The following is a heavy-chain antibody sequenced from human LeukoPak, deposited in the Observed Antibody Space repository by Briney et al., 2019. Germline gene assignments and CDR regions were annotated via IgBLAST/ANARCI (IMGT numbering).Heavy chain of an antibody. Sequence: GGSLRLSCAASGFTFSTYGIHWVRQAPGKGLEWVAVISFDGSNKYYADSVKGRFTISRDNSKNTLYLQMNSLRAEDTAMYYCAKAYSGYSDAFDIWGQGTMVTVSS. CDR2: ISFDGSNK. J-gene: IGHJ3*02. V-gene: IGHV3-30*18. CDR3: AKAYSGYSDAFDI. CDR1: GFTFSTYG. D-gene: IGHD5-12*01.